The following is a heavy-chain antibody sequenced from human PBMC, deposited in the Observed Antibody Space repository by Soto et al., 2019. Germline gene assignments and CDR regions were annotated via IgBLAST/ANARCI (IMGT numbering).Heavy chain of an antibody. Sequence: QVRLVESGGGVVQPGRSLRLSCAASGFTFSSYAMHWVRQAQGKGLEWVAVISYDGSNKYYADSVKGRFTISRDNSKNTLYLQMNSLRAEDTAVYYCARGLEDYYYYGMDVWGQGTTVTVSS. CDR1: GFTFSSYA. V-gene: IGHV3-30-3*01. J-gene: IGHJ6*02. CDR2: ISYDGSNK. CDR3: ARGLEDYYYYGMDV.